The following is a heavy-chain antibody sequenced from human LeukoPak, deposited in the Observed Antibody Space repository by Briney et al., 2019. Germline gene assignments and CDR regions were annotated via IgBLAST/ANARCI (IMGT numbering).Heavy chain of an antibody. D-gene: IGHD2-2*01. CDR2: ISAYNGNT. Sequence: ASVKVSCKASGYTFTSYGISWVRQAPGQGLEWMGWISAYNGNTNCAQKLQGRVTMTTDTSTSTAYMELRSLRSDDTAVYYCARAYGRSSTSWKFDYWGQGTLVTVSS. CDR3: ARAYGRSSTSWKFDY. J-gene: IGHJ4*02. V-gene: IGHV1-18*04. CDR1: GYTFTSYG.